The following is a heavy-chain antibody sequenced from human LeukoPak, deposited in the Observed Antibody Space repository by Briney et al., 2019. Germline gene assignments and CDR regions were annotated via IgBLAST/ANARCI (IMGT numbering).Heavy chain of an antibody. Sequence: SETLSLTCTVSGGSISSYYWSWIRQPPGKGLEWIGCIYYSGSTNYNPSLKSRVTISVDTSKNQFSLKLSSVTAADTAVYYCARFVAGLTDAFDIWGQGTMVTVSS. CDR3: ARFVAGLTDAFDI. V-gene: IGHV4-59*01. CDR1: GGSISSYY. J-gene: IGHJ3*02. D-gene: IGHD6-19*01. CDR2: IYYSGST.